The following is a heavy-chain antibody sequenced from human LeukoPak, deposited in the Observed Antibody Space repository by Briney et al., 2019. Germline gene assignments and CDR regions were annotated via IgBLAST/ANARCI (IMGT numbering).Heavy chain of an antibody. D-gene: IGHD6-19*01. V-gene: IGHV3-7*03. CDR1: GSTSSSYW. Sequence: GGSMRPSSVASGSTSSSYWMTWDRPAEGGGMEWVAKIKQNESENFYVDSVKGRFSISRDNAKNSLYRQMNSLRAEDTAAYYCARGSGWLDYWGEGTLGSVS. CDR2: IKQNESEN. J-gene: IGHJ4*02. CDR3: ARGSGWLDY.